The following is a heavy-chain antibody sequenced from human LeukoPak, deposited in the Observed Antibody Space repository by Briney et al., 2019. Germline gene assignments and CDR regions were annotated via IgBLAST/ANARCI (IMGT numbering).Heavy chain of an antibody. CDR2: IYSGGST. V-gene: IGHV3-20*04. Sequence: GGSLRLSCAASGFTFDDYGMSWVRQAPGKGLEWVSVIYSGGSTYYADSVKGRFTISRDNAKNSLFLQMNSLRVEDTAFYYCARGSSGYWWGQGTLVTVSS. D-gene: IGHD3-22*01. J-gene: IGHJ4*02. CDR3: ARGSSGYW. CDR1: GFTFDDYG.